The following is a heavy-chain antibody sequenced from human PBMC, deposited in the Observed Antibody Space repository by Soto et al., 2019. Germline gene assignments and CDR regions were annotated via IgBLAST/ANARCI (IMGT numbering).Heavy chain of an antibody. J-gene: IGHJ5*02. D-gene: IGHD3-22*01. Sequence: QLLLQESGPGLVKPSETLSLTCTVSGGSILDSTYYWAWIRQSPGKGLEWIGTIFYSGGTFYTPSLNSRVTMSVDTSNNQFSLKLSSVTAAATAVYYCARQASGYYYGWFDPWGQGTLVTVSS. CDR1: GGSILDSTYY. CDR3: ARQASGYYYGWFDP. V-gene: IGHV4-39*01. CDR2: IFYSGGT.